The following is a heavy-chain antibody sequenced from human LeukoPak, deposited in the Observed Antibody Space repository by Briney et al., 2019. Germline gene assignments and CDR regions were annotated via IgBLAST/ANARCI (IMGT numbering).Heavy chain of an antibody. CDR1: GYTLTELS. Sequence: ASVKVSCKVSGYTLTELSMHWVRQAPGKGLEWMGGFDPEDGETIYAQKFQGRVTMTEDTSTDTAYMELSSLRSEDTAVYYCATALGGRQLAPPVDYWGQGTLVTVSS. D-gene: IGHD6-6*01. V-gene: IGHV1-24*01. CDR3: ATALGGRQLAPPVDY. CDR2: FDPEDGET. J-gene: IGHJ4*02.